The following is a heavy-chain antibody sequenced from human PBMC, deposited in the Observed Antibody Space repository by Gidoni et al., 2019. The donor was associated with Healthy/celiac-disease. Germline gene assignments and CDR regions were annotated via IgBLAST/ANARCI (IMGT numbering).Heavy chain of an antibody. Sequence: EVQLVESGGGLVKPGGSLRLSCAASRFTFSSYSMTWVRQAPGKGLEWVSSISSSSGYIYYADSVKGRFTISRDNAKNSLYLQMNSLRAEDTAVYYCAREGPLSMVRGVMFYGMDVWGQGTTVTVSS. J-gene: IGHJ6*02. CDR2: ISSSSGYI. D-gene: IGHD3-10*01. CDR3: AREGPLSMVRGVMFYGMDV. CDR1: RFTFSSYS. V-gene: IGHV3-21*01.